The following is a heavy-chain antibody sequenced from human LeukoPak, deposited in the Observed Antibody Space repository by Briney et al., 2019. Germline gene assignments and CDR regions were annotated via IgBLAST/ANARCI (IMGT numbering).Heavy chain of an antibody. Sequence: GASVKVSCKASGGTFSSYAISWVRQAPGQGLEWMGGIIPIFGTANYVQKFQGRVTMTRNTSISTAYMELSSLRSEDTAVYYCARNRGYCSSTSCYQVADYWGQGTLVTASS. V-gene: IGHV1-69*05. CDR3: ARNRGYCSSTSCYQVADY. J-gene: IGHJ4*02. D-gene: IGHD2-2*01. CDR1: GGTFSSYA. CDR2: IIPIFGTA.